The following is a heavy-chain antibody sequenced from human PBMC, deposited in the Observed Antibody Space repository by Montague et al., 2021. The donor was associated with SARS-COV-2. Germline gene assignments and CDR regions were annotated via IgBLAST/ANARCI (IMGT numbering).Heavy chain of an antibody. CDR1: GFTFSDYS. CDR2: ISGTGLFI. Sequence: SLRPSCAVSGFTFSDYSVNWVRQAPGKGLVWVSSISGTGLFIYYADSVKGRFTISRDNAKNSVYLQMDNLRVEDTAVYFCARGDSAVTPLSYFDYWGQGTLVTVSS. D-gene: IGHD4-17*01. J-gene: IGHJ4*02. V-gene: IGHV3-21*04. CDR3: ARGDSAVTPLSYFDY.